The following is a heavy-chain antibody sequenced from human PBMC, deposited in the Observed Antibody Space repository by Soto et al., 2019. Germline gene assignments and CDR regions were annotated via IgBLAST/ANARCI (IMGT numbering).Heavy chain of an antibody. CDR3: ARDAPPSIVVVPAANWFDP. Sequence: ASVKVSCKASGYTFTSYGISWVPQAPGQGLEWMGWISAYNGNTNYAQRLQGRVTMTTDTSTSTAYMELRSLRSDDTAVYYCARDAPPSIVVVPAANWFDPWGQGTLVTVSS. D-gene: IGHD2-2*01. J-gene: IGHJ5*02. CDR2: ISAYNGNT. CDR1: GYTFTSYG. V-gene: IGHV1-18*01.